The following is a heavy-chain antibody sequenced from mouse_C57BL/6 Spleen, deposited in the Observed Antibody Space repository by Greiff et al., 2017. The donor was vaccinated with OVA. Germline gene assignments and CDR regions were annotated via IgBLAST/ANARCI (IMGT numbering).Heavy chain of an antibody. CDR1: GYSITSGYY. CDR3: AREGFRKSYFDV. Sequence: EVKLMESGPGLVKPSQSLSLTCSVTGYSITSGYYWNWIRQFPGNKLEWMGYISYDGSNNYNPSLKNRISITRDTSKNQFFLKLNSVTTEDTATYYCAREGFRKSYFDVWGTGTTVTVSS. V-gene: IGHV3-6*01. J-gene: IGHJ1*03. CDR2: ISYDGSN. D-gene: IGHD3-1*01.